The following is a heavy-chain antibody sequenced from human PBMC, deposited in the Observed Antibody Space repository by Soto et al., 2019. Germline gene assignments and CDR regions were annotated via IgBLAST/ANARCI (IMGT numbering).Heavy chain of an antibody. V-gene: IGHV3-15*01. CDR2: IKSKTDGGTT. CDR3: TTDLGYYDSSGYYRNAFDI. Sequence: GGSLRLSCAASGFTFSNAWMSWVRQAPGKGLEWVGRIKSKTDGGTTDYAAPVNGRFTISRDDSKNTLYLQMNSLKTEDTAVYYCTTDLGYYDSSGYYRNAFDIWGQGTMVTVSS. J-gene: IGHJ3*02. CDR1: GFTFSNAW. D-gene: IGHD3-22*01.